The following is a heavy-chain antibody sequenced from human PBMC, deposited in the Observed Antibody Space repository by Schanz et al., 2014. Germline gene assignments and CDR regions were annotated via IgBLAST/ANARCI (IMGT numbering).Heavy chain of an antibody. J-gene: IGHJ4*02. Sequence: EVQLVESGGGLVQPGGSLRLSCAASGFTFSSYWMHWVRQAPGKGLVWISRINSDGSSASYADSVKGRFTISRDNAKNTLYLQMNSLRAEDTAVYYCAREKRRTEVVLDHWGQGTLVTVS. CDR1: GFTFSSYW. V-gene: IGHV3-74*01. CDR3: AREKRRTEVVLDH. CDR2: INSDGSSA.